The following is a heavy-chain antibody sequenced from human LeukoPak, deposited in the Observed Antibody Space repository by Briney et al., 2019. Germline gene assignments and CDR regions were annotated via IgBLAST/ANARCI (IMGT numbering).Heavy chain of an antibody. Sequence: GGSLRLSCAASGFTFSSSYMSWVRQAPGKGLEWVSLIHSGGSKYYSDSVKGRFTISRDNSKNTLYLQMNSLRAEDTAVYYCARDYTGLYWGQGTLVTVSS. CDR2: IHSGGSK. D-gene: IGHD1-1*01. CDR1: GFTFSSSY. J-gene: IGHJ4*02. V-gene: IGHV3-53*01. CDR3: ARDYTGLY.